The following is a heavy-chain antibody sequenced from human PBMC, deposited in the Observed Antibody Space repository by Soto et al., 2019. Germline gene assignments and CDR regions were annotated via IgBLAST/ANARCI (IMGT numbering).Heavy chain of an antibody. D-gene: IGHD6-19*01. CDR2: ISYDGSNK. V-gene: IGHV3-30*18. J-gene: IGHJ4*02. CDR1: GFTFSSYG. CDR3: AKDRGYSSGIDY. Sequence: GGSMRLSCAASGFTFSSYGMHWVRQAPGKGLEWVAVISYDGSNKYYADSVKGRFTISRDNSKNTLYLQMNSLRAEDTAVYYCAKDRGYSSGIDYWGQGTLVTVSS.